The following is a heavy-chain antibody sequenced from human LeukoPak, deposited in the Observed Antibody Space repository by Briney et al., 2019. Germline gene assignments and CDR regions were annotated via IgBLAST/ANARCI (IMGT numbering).Heavy chain of an antibody. V-gene: IGHV3-74*01. CDR1: GFTVSNNC. J-gene: IGHJ4*02. CDR2: IDSDGRIT. D-gene: IGHD1-1*01. CDR3: ARDYNWNPPDY. Sequence: GGSLRLSCAASGFTVSNNCMIWVRQAPGKGLVWVSRIDSDGRITTYADSVKGRFTISRDNAKNTLYLQMNTLRDEDTAVYYCARDYNWNPPDYWGQGTLVTVSS.